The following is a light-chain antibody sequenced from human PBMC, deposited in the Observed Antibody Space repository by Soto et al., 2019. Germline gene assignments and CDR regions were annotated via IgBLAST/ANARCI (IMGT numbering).Light chain of an antibody. CDR1: SSDVGSYNL. CDR3: CSYAGSSTLV. Sequence: QSALTQPASVSGSPGQSITISCNGTSSDVGSYNLVSWYQQHPGKAPKLMIYEGSKRPSGVSNRFSGSKSGNTASLTISGLQAEDEVDYYCCSYAGSSTLVFGGGTKLTVL. V-gene: IGLV2-23*01. CDR2: EGS. J-gene: IGLJ2*01.